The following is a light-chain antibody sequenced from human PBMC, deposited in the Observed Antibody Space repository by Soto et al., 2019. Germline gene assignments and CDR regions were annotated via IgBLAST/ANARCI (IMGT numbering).Light chain of an antibody. CDR2: LNSDGSH. Sequence: QSVLTQSPSASASLGASVKLTCTLSSGHSSYAIAWHQQQPEKGPRYLMKLNSDGSHSKGDGIPDRFSGSSSGAERYLTISSLRSEDEADYCCQAWGTGVWVFGGGTKVPVL. J-gene: IGLJ3*02. V-gene: IGLV4-69*01. CDR1: SGHSSYA. CDR3: QAWGTGVWV.